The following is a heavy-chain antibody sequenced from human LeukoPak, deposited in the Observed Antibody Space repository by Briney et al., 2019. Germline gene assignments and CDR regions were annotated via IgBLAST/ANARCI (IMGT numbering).Heavy chain of an antibody. D-gene: IGHD6-6*01. Sequence: ASVTVSCKASGYTFTVYYIHWVRQAPGQGREWMGWIYPYSGDTNYAQNFQGRVTMTRDTSISTAYRELSSLKSDDTAVYYWGRDRNSRSSLDIWGQGTMLTVSS. J-gene: IGHJ3*02. V-gene: IGHV1-2*02. CDR2: IYPYSGDT. CDR1: GYTFTVYY. CDR3: GRDRNSRSSLDI.